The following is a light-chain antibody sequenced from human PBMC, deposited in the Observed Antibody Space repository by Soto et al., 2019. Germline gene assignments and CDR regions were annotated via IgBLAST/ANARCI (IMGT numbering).Light chain of an antibody. CDR2: DTS. CDR1: QSLTNSF. CDR3: QQYGTSEII. Sequence: VLTQPPRTLAFSPGERDTLSCRPRQSLTNSFIAWYQQRPGQAPRLLIYDTSSRASGIPDRFSGSGSGTDFTLTTSRLETEDFAVFYCQQYGTSEIIFGQGTRLEIK. V-gene: IGKV3-20*01. J-gene: IGKJ5*01.